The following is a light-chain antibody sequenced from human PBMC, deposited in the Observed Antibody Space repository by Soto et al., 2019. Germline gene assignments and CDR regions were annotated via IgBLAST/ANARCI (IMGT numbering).Light chain of an antibody. CDR2: VAS. CDR3: QQSYSAQYT. V-gene: IGKV1-9*01. CDR1: QGIAGY. Sequence: GDRVTITCRASQGIAGYLAWYQQKPGEAPKVLIYVASTLHTGVPSRISGSGSGGHFTLTISSLQPEDFATYFCQQSYSAQYTFGQGTKLEIK. J-gene: IGKJ2*01.